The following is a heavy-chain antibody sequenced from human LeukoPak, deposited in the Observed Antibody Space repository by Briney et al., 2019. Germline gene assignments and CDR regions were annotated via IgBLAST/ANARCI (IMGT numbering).Heavy chain of an antibody. J-gene: IGHJ4*02. V-gene: IGHV3-15*01. CDR3: TTGESMVGSTIHIRWAD. CDR1: GFTFSNAW. D-gene: IGHD1-26*01. Sequence: PGGSLRLSCAASGFTFSNAWMTWVRQAPGKGLEWVGRIKSKTAGGTIDYAAPVKGRFTISRDDSKNTLYLQMDSLKTEDTAVYYCTTGESMVGSTIHIRWADWGQGTLVTVSS. CDR2: IKSKTAGGTI.